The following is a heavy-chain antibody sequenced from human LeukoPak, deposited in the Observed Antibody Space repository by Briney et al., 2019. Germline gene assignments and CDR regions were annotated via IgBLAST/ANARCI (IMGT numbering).Heavy chain of an antibody. CDR2: MYYSGSF. J-gene: IGHJ3*02. Sequence: AETLSLTCTVSGGSIRGYYWSWIRQPPGKGLEWIGYMYYSGSFNYNPSLMSRVTISGDTSKNHLSLNLIYVIAADTAVYYCARAPFTGDAFDIWGQGTMVTVSS. V-gene: IGHV4-59*13. CDR3: ARAPFTGDAFDI. CDR1: GGSIRGYY. D-gene: IGHD2/OR15-2a*01.